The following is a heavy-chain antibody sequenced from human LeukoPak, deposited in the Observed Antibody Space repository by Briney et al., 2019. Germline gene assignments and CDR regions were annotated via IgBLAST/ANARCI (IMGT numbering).Heavy chain of an antibody. Sequence: SETLSLTCAVSGYSISSGYYWGWIRQPPGKGLEWIGIIYHSGSTYYNPSLKSRVTISVDTSKNQFSLKLSSVTAADTAVYYCARQRTSDAFDIWGQGTMITVSS. CDR2: IYHSGST. CDR1: GYSISSGYY. D-gene: IGHD2-2*01. V-gene: IGHV4-38-2*01. CDR3: ARQRTSDAFDI. J-gene: IGHJ3*02.